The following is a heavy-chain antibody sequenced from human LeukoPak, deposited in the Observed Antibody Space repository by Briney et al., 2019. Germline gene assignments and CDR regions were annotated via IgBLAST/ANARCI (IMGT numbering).Heavy chain of an antibody. V-gene: IGHV3-30-3*01. CDR3: ARGSVGTPPPFDF. CDR2: TSFDGSNQ. Sequence: PGGSLRLSCAASGFTFSRYALHWVRQAPGKGLESVALTSFDGSNQYYADFVKGRFTISKDNSRNTLYLQMNSLKTEDTAVYYCARGSVGTPPPFDFWGQGTLVTVSS. D-gene: IGHD2-15*01. CDR1: GFTFSRYA. J-gene: IGHJ4*02.